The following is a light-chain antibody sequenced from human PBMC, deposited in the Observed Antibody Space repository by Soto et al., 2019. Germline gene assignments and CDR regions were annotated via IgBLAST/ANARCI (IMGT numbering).Light chain of an antibody. CDR3: QQYNNWPPIT. CDR1: QSVRSK. CDR2: DAS. Sequence: EIVMTQSPGTLSVSPGERATLSCRASQSVRSKLAWYQQNPGQAPRLLIYDASTRATGIPARFSGSGSGTEFTLTISSLQSEDFAVYYCQQYNNWPPITFGQGTRPEIK. J-gene: IGKJ5*01. V-gene: IGKV3-15*01.